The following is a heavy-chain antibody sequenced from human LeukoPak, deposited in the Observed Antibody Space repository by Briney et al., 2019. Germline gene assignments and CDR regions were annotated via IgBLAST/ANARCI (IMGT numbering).Heavy chain of an antibody. CDR2: INHSGST. J-gene: IGHJ5*02. CDR3: ATSISYYYGSGSYPNWFDP. Sequence: SETLSLTCAVYGGSFSGYYWSWIRQPPGKGLEWIGEINHSGSTNYNPSLKSRVTISVDTSKNQFSLKLSSVTAADTAVYYCATSISYYYGSGSYPNWFDPWGQGTLVTVSS. D-gene: IGHD3-10*01. CDR1: GGSFSGYY. V-gene: IGHV4-34*01.